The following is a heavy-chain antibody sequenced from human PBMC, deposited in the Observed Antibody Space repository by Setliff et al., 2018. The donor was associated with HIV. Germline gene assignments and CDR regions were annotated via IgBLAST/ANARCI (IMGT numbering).Heavy chain of an antibody. Sequence: ASVKVSCKVSGGTFSSYVISWVRQAPGQGLEWMGGIIPIFGTANYAQKFQGRVTITADESTSTAYMELSSLRSEDTAVYYCARVPSRYCSPTTCPFFFDYWGQGTLVTVSS. V-gene: IGHV1-69*13. CDR2: IIPIFGTA. J-gene: IGHJ4*02. CDR1: GGTFSSYV. D-gene: IGHD2-15*01. CDR3: ARVPSRYCSPTTCPFFFDY.